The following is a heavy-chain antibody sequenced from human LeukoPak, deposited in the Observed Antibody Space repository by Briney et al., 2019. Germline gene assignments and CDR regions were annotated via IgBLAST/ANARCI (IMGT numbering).Heavy chain of an antibody. Sequence: SQTLSLTCTVSGGSISSGGYYWSWIRQHPGKGLEWIGYIYYSGSTNYNPSLKSRVTISVDTSKNQFSLKLSSVTAADTAVYYCARSLYSSSWYVYDYWGQGTLVTVSS. CDR2: IYYSGST. CDR3: ARSLYSSSWYVYDY. CDR1: GGSISSGGYY. V-gene: IGHV4-31*03. J-gene: IGHJ4*02. D-gene: IGHD6-13*01.